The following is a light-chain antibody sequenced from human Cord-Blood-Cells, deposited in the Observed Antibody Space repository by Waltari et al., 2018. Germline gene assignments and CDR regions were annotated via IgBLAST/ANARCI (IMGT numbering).Light chain of an antibody. CDR3: QQRSNWLT. V-gene: IGKV3-11*01. J-gene: IGKJ4*01. CDR2: DAS. Sequence: ELVLTQSPATLSLSPGESTTLSCRASQSVSSYFAWYQQKPGQAPRLLIYDASNRATGIPARFSGSGSGTDFTLTISSLEPEDFAVYYCQQRSNWLTFGGGTKVEIK. CDR1: QSVSSY.